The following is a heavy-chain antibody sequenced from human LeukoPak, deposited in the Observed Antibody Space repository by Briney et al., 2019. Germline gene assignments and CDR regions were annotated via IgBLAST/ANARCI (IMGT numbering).Heavy chain of an antibody. CDR2: INSDGSST. CDR3: AKLASTILMIYAIDY. V-gene: IGHV3-74*01. D-gene: IGHD2-8*01. Sequence: GGSLRLSCAASGFTFNSYWMHWVRQAPGKGLVWVSRINSDGSSTNYADSVKGRFTISRDNAKNTLYLQMNSLRVEDMGVYYCAKLASTILMIYAIDYWGQGTLVTVSS. CDR1: GFTFNSYW. J-gene: IGHJ4*02.